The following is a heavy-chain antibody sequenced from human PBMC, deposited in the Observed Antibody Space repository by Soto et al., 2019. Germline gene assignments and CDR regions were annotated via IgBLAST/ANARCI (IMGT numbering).Heavy chain of an antibody. CDR2: ISGSGGST. CDR3: AKGTVAGYGDLPVRNYFDY. D-gene: IGHD4-17*01. J-gene: IGHJ4*02. Sequence: GSLLRSCSASGCTFSSYAMSWVRQAPGKGLEWVSAISGSGGSTYYADSVKGRFTISRDNSKNTLYLQMNSLRAEDTAVYYCAKGTVAGYGDLPVRNYFDYWGQGTLVTVYS. CDR1: GCTFSSYA. V-gene: IGHV3-23*01.